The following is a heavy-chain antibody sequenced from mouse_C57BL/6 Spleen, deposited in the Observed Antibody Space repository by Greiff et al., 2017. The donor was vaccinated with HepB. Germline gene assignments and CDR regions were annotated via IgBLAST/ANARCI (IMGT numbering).Heavy chain of an antibody. D-gene: IGHD3-2*02. J-gene: IGHJ3*01. CDR2: IDPENGDT. CDR3: TTPTGYSSGYEAWFAY. CDR1: GFNIKDDY. V-gene: IGHV14-4*01. Sequence: EVKLQESGAELVRPGASVKLSCTASGFNIKDDYMHWVKQRPEQGLEWIGWIDPENGDTEYASKLQGKATITADTSSNTAYLQLSSLTSEDTAVYYCTTPTGYSSGYEAWFAYWGQGTLVTVSA.